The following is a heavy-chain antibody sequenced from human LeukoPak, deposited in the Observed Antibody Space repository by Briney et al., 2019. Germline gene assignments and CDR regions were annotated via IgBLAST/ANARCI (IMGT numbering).Heavy chain of an antibody. Sequence: GGSLRLSCAASGFTFSSYAMSWVRQAPGKGLEWVSAISGSGGSTYYADSVKGRFTISRDNSKNTLYLQMNSLRAEDTAVYYCAKDTISLGGSSERNQGKVNWFDPWGQGTLVTVSS. J-gene: IGHJ5*02. CDR3: AKDTISLGGSSERNQGKVNWFDP. D-gene: IGHD1-14*01. CDR1: GFTFSSYA. V-gene: IGHV3-23*01. CDR2: ISGSGGST.